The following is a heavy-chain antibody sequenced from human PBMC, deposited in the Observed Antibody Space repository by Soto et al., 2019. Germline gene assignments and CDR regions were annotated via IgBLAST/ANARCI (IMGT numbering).Heavy chain of an antibody. CDR3: ARKDKSGYFNWFDP. CDR2: IFPSDSDT. Sequence: GESLKISCRTSGYKFTSSWIAWVRQKPGKGLEWMGIIFPSDSDTRYSPSLQGQVTISADRSTSTVFLQWASLKASDTAVYFCARKDKSGYFNWFDPWGQGTLVTSPQ. D-gene: IGHD3-22*01. CDR1: GYKFTSSW. J-gene: IGHJ5*02. V-gene: IGHV5-51*01.